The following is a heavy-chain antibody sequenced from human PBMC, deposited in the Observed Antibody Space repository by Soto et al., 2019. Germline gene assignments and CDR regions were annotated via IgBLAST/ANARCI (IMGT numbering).Heavy chain of an antibody. Sequence: VQLMQSGAEVKQPGSSVKVSCKASGGTFSSHSINWVRQAPGQGLEWMGGIITLFGTANYAQNFQGRVTITADQSTSQAYMELNSLRSDDTAVYYCAREVGYGDFPAALLDWSQGTLVTVSS. V-gene: IGHV1-69*01. J-gene: IGHJ4*02. CDR3: AREVGYGDFPAALLD. CDR2: IITLFGTA. D-gene: IGHD4-17*01. CDR1: GGTFSSHS.